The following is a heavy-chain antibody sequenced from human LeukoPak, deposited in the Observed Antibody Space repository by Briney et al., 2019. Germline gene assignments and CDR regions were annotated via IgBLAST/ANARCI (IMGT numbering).Heavy chain of an antibody. CDR3: ARLSSLANIAARGRTWFDT. Sequence: NPSETLSLTCTVSGYSISSGYYWGWIRQPPGKGLEWIGHIYYSGSTNYSPSLKSRVTISVDTSKNQFSLKLSSVTAADTAVYYCARLSSLANIAARGRTWFDTWGQGSLVTVSS. V-gene: IGHV4-38-2*02. J-gene: IGHJ5*02. D-gene: IGHD6-6*01. CDR1: GYSISSGYY. CDR2: IYYSGST.